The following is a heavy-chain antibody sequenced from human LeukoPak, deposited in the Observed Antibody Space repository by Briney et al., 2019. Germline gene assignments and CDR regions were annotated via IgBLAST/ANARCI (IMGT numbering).Heavy chain of an antibody. D-gene: IGHD6-19*01. Sequence: QPGGSLRLSCAASGFTFDDYAMHWVRQAPGKGLERVSGVNWNSDRKGYAGSVKGRFTVSRDNARKYVFLQMNSLRVEDTAIYYCAKGKSGWFSGADYWGQGTLVTVSS. CDR2: VNWNSDRK. CDR1: GFTFDDYA. V-gene: IGHV3-9*01. CDR3: AKGKSGWFSGADY. J-gene: IGHJ4*02.